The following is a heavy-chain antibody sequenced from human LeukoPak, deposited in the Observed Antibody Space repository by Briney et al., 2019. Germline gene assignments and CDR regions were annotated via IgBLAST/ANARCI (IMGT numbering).Heavy chain of an antibody. D-gene: IGHD3-10*01. CDR2: ISSSSSYI. J-gene: IGHJ4*02. V-gene: IGHV3-21*03. CDR3: TRGGGSGRYYFDY. CDR1: GFTFSSYS. Sequence: GGSLRLSCAASGFTFSSYSMNWVRQAPGKGLEWVSSISSSSSYIYYADSVKGRFTISRDNAKNSLYLQMNSLKTEDTAVYYCTRGGGSGRYYFDYWGQGTLVTVSS.